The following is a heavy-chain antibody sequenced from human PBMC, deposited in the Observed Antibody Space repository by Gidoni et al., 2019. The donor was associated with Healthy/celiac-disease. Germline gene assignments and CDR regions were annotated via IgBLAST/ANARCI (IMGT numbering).Heavy chain of an antibody. CDR1: GFTFRRYS. Sequence: EVQLVESGGGLVKPGGSLRLSCAASGFTFRRYSMNWVRQAPGKGLEWVSSISSSSSYIYYADSVKGRFTISRDNAKNSLYLQMNSLRAEDTAVYYCAREYYDFWSGYWGTLNYWGQGTLVTVSS. J-gene: IGHJ4*02. CDR3: AREYYDFWSGYWGTLNY. D-gene: IGHD3-3*01. V-gene: IGHV3-21*01. CDR2: ISSSSSYI.